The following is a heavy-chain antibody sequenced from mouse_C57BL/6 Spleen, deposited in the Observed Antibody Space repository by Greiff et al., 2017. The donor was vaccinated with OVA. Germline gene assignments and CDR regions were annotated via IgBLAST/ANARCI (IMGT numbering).Heavy chain of an antibody. V-gene: IGHV1-50*01. CDR1: GYTFTSYW. Sequence: VKPGASVKLSCKASGYTFTSYWMQWVKQRPGQGLEWIGEIDPSDSYTNYNQKFKGKATLTVDTSSSTAYMQLSSLTSEDSAVYYCARFLVAPFDYWGQGTTLTVSS. CDR3: ARFLVAPFDY. J-gene: IGHJ2*01. CDR2: IDPSDSYT. D-gene: IGHD1-1*01.